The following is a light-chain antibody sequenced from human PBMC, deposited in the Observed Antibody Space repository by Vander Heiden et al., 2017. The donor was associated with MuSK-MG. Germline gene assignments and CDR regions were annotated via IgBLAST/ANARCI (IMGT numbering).Light chain of an antibody. CDR3: NSRDSSGNHMV. Sequence: SSELTQDPAVSVALGQTVRITCPGDSLRSYYASWYQQKPGQAPVRVIYGKNNRPSGIPDRFSGSSSGNTASLTITGAQAEDEADYYCNSRDSSGNHMVFGGGTKLTVL. CDR1: SLRSYY. V-gene: IGLV3-19*01. CDR2: GKN. J-gene: IGLJ2*01.